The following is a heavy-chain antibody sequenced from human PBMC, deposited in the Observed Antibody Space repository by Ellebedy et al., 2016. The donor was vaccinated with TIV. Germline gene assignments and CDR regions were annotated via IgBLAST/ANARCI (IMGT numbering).Heavy chain of an antibody. D-gene: IGHD2-8*02. CDR3: ARGTALSGGNWFPP. V-gene: IGHV4-39*01. CDR1: FGSISGSSYS. Sequence: MPSETLSLTCTVSFGSISGSSYSWVWIRQPPGKGLEWIGSVSYSGSTAYSPSLKIRVTIAVDTPKSQFSLNLNSVTAVDTAVYYCARGTALSGGNWFPPWGQGTLVTVSS. CDR2: VSYSGST. J-gene: IGHJ5*02.